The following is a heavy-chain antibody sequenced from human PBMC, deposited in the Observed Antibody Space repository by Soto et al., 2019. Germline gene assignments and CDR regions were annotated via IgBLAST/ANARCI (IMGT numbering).Heavy chain of an antibody. D-gene: IGHD3-3*01. CDR3: ARDRAYYDFWSGYYTNYYYGMYV. CDR1: GGSISSYY. CDR2: IYYSGST. J-gene: IGHJ6*02. V-gene: IGHV4-59*01. Sequence: PSETLSLTCTVSGGSISSYYWSWIRQPPGKGLEWIGYIYYSGSTNYNPSLKSRVTISVDTSKNQFSLKLSSVTAADTAVYYCARDRAYYDFWSGYYTNYYYGMYVWGQGTTVTVSS.